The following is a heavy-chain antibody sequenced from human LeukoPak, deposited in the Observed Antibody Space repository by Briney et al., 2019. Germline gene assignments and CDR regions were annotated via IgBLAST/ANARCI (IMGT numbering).Heavy chain of an antibody. V-gene: IGHV3-48*04. CDR1: GFTFTTYG. J-gene: IGHJ4*02. CDR2: ISSSGSTI. Sequence: GGTLRLSCVASGFTFTTYGMNWVRQAPGKGLEWVSYISSSGSTIYYADSVKGRFTISRDNAKNSLYLQMNSLRAEDTAVYYCARDRNPYYYGSGTWGYFDYWGQGTLVTVSS. CDR3: ARDRNPYYYGSGTWGYFDY. D-gene: IGHD3-10*01.